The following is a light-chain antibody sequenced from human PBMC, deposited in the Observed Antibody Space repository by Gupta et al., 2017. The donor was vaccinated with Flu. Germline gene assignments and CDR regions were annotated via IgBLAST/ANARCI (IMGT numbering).Light chain of an antibody. J-gene: IGKJ1*01. Sequence: DIQMTQSPSSLSSSVGDRVSITCRASQNISPYLNWYQQKPGKAPKLLIYEESILQSGVQARFSGSASGTDFTLTISSLQPEDFATYYCHQSHTTPQTFGQGTKVEV. V-gene: IGKV1-39*01. CDR2: EES. CDR1: QNISPY. CDR3: HQSHTTPQT.